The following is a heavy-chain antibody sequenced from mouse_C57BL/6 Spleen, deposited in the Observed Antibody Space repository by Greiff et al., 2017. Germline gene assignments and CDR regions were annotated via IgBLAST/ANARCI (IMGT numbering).Heavy chain of an antibody. CDR1: GYAFSSSW. V-gene: IGHV1-82*01. D-gene: IGHD2-3*01. Sequence: QVQLQQSGPELVKPGASVKISCKASGYAFSSSWMNWVKQRPGKGLEWIGRIYPGDGDTNYNGKFKGKATLTADKSSSTAYMQLSSLTSEDSAVYFCARCHYDGYHFDVWGTGTTVTVSS. CDR3: ARCHYDGYHFDV. CDR2: IYPGDGDT. J-gene: IGHJ1*03.